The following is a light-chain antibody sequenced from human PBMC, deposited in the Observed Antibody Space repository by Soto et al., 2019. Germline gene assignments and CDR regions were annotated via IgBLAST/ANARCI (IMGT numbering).Light chain of an antibody. Sequence: QSAPTQPASVSGSPGQSITISCTGTSSDDGGYNYVSWYQQHPGKAPKLMIYEVSNRPSGVSNRFSGSKSGNTASLTISGLQAEDEADYYCSSYTSSSTLVFGGGTKLTVL. CDR1: SSDDGGYNY. CDR3: SSYTSSSTLV. J-gene: IGLJ2*01. V-gene: IGLV2-14*01. CDR2: EVS.